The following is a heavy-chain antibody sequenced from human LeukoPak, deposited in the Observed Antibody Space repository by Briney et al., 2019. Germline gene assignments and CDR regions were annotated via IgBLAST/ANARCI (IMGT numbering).Heavy chain of an antibody. V-gene: IGHV3-53*01. J-gene: IGHJ3*02. CDR1: GFIVNSNY. CDR3: AKDRRGNAPRGAFDI. Sequence: GGSLRLSCAASGFIVNSNYMNWVRQAPGKGLEWVSVLYSDDTTFYADSVKGRFTISRDNSKNTLYLQMNGLRAEDTAVYYCAKDRRGNAPRGAFDIWGQGTMVTVSS. D-gene: IGHD1-1*01. CDR2: LYSDDTT.